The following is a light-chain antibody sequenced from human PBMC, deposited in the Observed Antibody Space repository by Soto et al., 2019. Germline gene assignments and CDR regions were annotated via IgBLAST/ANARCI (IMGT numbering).Light chain of an antibody. CDR3: QHYNSYSEA. J-gene: IGKJ1*01. V-gene: IGKV1-5*03. CDR1: QSISSW. Sequence: DIQMTQSASPLSASVGDRVTITCRASQSISSWLAWYQQKPGKAPKLMIYKASTLKSGVPSRFSGSGSGTECTLTINSLLPDDVATYYCQHYNSYSEAFGQGTKVDIK. CDR2: KAS.